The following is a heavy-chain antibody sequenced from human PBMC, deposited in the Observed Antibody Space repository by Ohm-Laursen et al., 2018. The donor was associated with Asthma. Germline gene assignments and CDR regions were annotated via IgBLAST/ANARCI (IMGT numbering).Heavy chain of an antibody. CDR2: IYYSGST. V-gene: IGHV4-59*01. CDR3: ARDHWVGWNWDTGHYYYYGMDV. CDR1: GGSISSYY. Sequence: SDTLSLTCAVSGGSISSYYWSWIRQPPGKGLEWIGYIYYSGSTNYNPSLKSRVTISVDTSKNQFSLKLSSVTAADTAVYYCARDHWVGWNWDTGHYYYYGMDVWGQGTTVTVSS. J-gene: IGHJ6*02. D-gene: IGHD1/OR15-1a*01.